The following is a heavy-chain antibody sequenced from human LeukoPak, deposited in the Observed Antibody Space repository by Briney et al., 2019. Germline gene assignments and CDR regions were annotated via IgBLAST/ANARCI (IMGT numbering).Heavy chain of an antibody. J-gene: IGHJ3*01. CDR1: GFTFSNYW. CDR2: IKRDGSER. CDR3: EGGVT. V-gene: IGHV3-7*01. D-gene: IGHD5/OR15-5a*01. Sequence: GGSLRLSCAASGFTFSNYWMNWFRQAPGKGLEWVANIKRDGSERYYVDSVRGRFTISRDNAENSLYLQKNNLRVEDTAVYYCEGGVTWGQGSMVTVSP.